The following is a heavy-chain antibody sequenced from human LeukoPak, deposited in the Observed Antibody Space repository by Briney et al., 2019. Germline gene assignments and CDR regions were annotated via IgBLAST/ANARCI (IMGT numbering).Heavy chain of an antibody. V-gene: IGHV4-59*11. CDR3: ARALAAGTDPFDY. CDR2: IYYSGST. Sequence: SETLSLTCIVSGGSISSHYWSWIRQPPGKGLECIGNIYYSGSTNYNPSLKSRVTISIDTSKNQFSLKLSSVTAADTAVYYCARALAAGTDPFDYWGQGTLVTVSS. CDR1: GGSISSHY. J-gene: IGHJ4*02. D-gene: IGHD6-13*01.